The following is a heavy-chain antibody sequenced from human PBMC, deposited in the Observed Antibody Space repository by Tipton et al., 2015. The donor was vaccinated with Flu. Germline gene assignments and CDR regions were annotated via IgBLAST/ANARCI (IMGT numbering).Heavy chain of an antibody. CDR3: ARSLGDDYGDWTGYYGMDV. CDR2: IYTSGST. D-gene: IGHD4-17*01. CDR1: GGSISSYY. J-gene: IGHJ6*02. V-gene: IGHV4-4*07. Sequence: TLSLTCTVSGGSISSYYWSWIRQPAGKGLEWIGRIYTSGSTNYNPSLKSRVTISVDTSKNQFSLKLSSVTAADTAVYYCARSLGDDYGDWTGYYGMDVWGQGTTVTVSS.